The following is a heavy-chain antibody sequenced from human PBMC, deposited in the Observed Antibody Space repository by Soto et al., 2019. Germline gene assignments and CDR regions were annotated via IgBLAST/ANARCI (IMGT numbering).Heavy chain of an antibody. J-gene: IGHJ5*01. Sequence: SETLSLTRTVSGASISDYYWSWIRQPAGQALEWIGRVYVTGTTYFNPSLKSRVTMSVDTSNNQVSLKLSSVTAADSAIYYCARDGEYTSGWYSFDSWGPGTLVTVSS. CDR3: ARDGEYTSGWYSFDS. D-gene: IGHD6-19*01. CDR1: GASISDYY. CDR2: VYVTGTT. V-gene: IGHV4-4*07.